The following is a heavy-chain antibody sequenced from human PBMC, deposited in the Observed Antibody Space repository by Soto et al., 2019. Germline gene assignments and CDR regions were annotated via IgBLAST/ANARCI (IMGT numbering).Heavy chain of an antibody. D-gene: IGHD3-22*01. CDR2: INHSGRV. Sequence: SETLSLTCAVYGGSFSCHSWTWIRQSPGKGLEWIGDINHSGRVNYSPSLKSRVTISLDTSKNQFSLTLSAVTAADTAMYYCSTRAYDTNGYYRFDPWGQGPLVTVSS. V-gene: IGHV4-34*01. J-gene: IGHJ5*01. CDR1: GGSFSCHS. CDR3: STRAYDTNGYYRFDP.